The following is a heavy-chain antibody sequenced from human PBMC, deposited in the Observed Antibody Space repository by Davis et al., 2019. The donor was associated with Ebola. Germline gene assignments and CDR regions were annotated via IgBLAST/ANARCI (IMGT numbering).Heavy chain of an antibody. J-gene: IGHJ4*02. CDR1: GYSFSSYL. D-gene: IGHD2-2*01. Sequence: GESLKISCKASGYSFSSYLLAWVRHLPGKGLEWMGILYPGDSDTRYSPSFQGHVTISADRSINTAYLQWNSLKASDTATYYCARQGTTSWDSWGQGTLVTGSS. V-gene: IGHV5-51*01. CDR2: LYPGDSDT. CDR3: ARQGTTSWDS.